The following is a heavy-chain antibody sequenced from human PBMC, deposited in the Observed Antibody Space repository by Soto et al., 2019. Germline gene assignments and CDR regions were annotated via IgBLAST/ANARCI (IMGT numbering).Heavy chain of an antibody. CDR1: GFTFSSYS. D-gene: IGHD3-9*01. J-gene: IGHJ4*02. CDR2: ISSSSSTI. Sequence: GGSLRLSCAASGFTFSSYSMNWVRQAPGKGLEWVSYISSSSSTIYYADSVKGRFTISRDNAKNSLYLQMNSLRAEDTAVYYCASQSSIPYYDILTGYYTDDYWGQGTLVTVSS. CDR3: ASQSSIPYYDILTGYYTDDY. V-gene: IGHV3-48*01.